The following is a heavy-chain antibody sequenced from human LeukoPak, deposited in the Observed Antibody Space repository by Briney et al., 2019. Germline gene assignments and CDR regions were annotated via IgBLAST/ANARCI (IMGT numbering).Heavy chain of an antibody. CDR1: GFTVSSNY. CDR2: IYSGGST. CDR3: ATSGPYCGGDCYYYGMDV. J-gene: IGHJ6*02. Sequence: GGSLRLSCAASGFTVSSNYMGWVRQAPGKGLEWVSVIYSGGSTYYADSVKGRFTISRDNSKNTLYLQMNSLRAEDTAVYYCATSGPYCGGDCYYYGMDVWGQGTTVTVSS. D-gene: IGHD2-21*01. V-gene: IGHV3-66*01.